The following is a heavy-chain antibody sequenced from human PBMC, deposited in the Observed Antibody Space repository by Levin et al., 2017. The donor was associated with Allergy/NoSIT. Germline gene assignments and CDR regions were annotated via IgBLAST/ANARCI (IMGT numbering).Heavy chain of an antibody. CDR3: AKSHGGGYSSGLQHYYYGMDV. V-gene: IGHV3-23*01. Sequence: GGSLRLSCAASGFTFSSYAMIWVRQAPGKGLEWVSGISGSGGSTYYADSVKGRFTISRDNSKNTMYLQMNSLRDEDTAVYYCAKSHGGGYSSGLQHYYYGMDVWGQGTTVTVSS. CDR2: ISGSGGST. D-gene: IGHD6-19*01. CDR1: GFTFSSYA. J-gene: IGHJ6*02.